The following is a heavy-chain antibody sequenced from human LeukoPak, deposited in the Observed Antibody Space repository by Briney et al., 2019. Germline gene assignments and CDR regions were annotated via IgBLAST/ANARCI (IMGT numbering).Heavy chain of an antibody. CDR2: INHSGST. V-gene: IGHV4-34*01. CDR3: ARGFVVVAATELDP. Sequence: PSETLSLTCAVYGGSFSGYYWSWIRQPPGKGLEWIGEINHSGSTNYNPSLKSRVTISVDTSKNQFSLKLSSVTAADTAVYYCARGFVVVAATELDPWGQGTLVTVSS. CDR1: GGSFSGYY. J-gene: IGHJ5*02. D-gene: IGHD2-15*01.